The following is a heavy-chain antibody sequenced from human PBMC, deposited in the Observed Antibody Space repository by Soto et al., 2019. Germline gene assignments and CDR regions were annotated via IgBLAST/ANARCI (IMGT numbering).Heavy chain of an antibody. CDR1: GVSISSDC. J-gene: IGHJ4*02. CDR2: VYNSGGS. V-gene: IGHV4-59*13. Sequence: SETLSLTCTVSGVSISSDCWSWIRQPPGKGLEWIGYVYNSGGSSYNPSLKSRVTISIDTSENQFSLKLTSVTAADTAVYYCARDLRITIFGEYYFDYWGQGTLVTVSS. D-gene: IGHD3-3*01. CDR3: ARDLRITIFGEYYFDY.